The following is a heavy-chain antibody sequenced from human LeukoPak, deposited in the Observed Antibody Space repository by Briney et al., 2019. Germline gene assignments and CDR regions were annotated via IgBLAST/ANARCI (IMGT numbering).Heavy chain of an antibody. CDR3: ARGGHYFDY. V-gene: IGHV3-21*01. J-gene: IGHJ4*02. Sequence: GRSLRLACAASGFTFSSYSMNWVRQAPGKGLEWVSSISSSSSYIYYADSVKGRFTISRDNAKNSLYLQMNSRRGEDMAVYYCARGGHYFDYWGQGTLVTVSS. CDR2: ISSSSSYI. CDR1: GFTFSSYS.